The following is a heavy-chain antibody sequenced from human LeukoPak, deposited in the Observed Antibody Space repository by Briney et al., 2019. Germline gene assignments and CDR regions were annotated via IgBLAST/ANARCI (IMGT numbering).Heavy chain of an antibody. CDR3: ARDKAYGDSEDY. V-gene: IGHV3-7*05. J-gene: IGHJ4*02. CDR2: INQDGSEK. CDR1: GFTSNIYW. D-gene: IGHD4-17*01. Sequence: PGGSLSLSCAASGFTSNIYWMSWVRQAPGKGLEWVANINQDGSEKYCVDSVKGRFTITRDNAKNSLYLHMNSLRAEDTAVYYCARDKAYGDSEDYWGQGTLVTVSS.